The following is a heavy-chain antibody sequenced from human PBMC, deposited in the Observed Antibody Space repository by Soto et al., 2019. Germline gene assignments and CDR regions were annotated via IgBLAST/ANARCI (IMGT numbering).Heavy chain of an antibody. CDR2: IYYTGGT. Sequence: QVQLQESGPGLVKPSETLSLTCTVSGGSVSSRSYYWSWIRRPPGKGLEWIGYIYYTGGTKYNPSLESRVSISVDTSKNQFSLNLSSVTAADTAVYHCAKVAIGWYHYYGMDVWGQGTTVTVSS. D-gene: IGHD2-2*01. CDR3: AKVAIGWYHYYGMDV. V-gene: IGHV4-61*01. J-gene: IGHJ6*02. CDR1: GGSVSSRSYY.